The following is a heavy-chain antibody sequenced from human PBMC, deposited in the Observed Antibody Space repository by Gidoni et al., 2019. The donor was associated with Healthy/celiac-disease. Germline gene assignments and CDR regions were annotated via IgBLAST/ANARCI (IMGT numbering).Heavy chain of an antibody. D-gene: IGHD2-2*01. CDR2: IIPIFGTA. CDR1: GGTFSSYA. V-gene: IGHV1-69*01. Sequence: EVKKPGSSVKVSCKASGGTFSSYAISWVRQAPGQGLEWMGGIIPIFGTANYAQKFQGRVTITADESTSTAYMELSSLRSEDTAVYYCARNIYQLSSTSNQYYYYYYGMDVWGQGTTVTVSS. CDR3: ARNIYQLSSTSNQYYYYYYGMDV. J-gene: IGHJ6*02.